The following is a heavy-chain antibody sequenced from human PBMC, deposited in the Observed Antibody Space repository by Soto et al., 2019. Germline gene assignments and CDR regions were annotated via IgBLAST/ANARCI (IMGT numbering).Heavy chain of an antibody. CDR1: GYTFTSYG. CDR2: ISAYNGNT. D-gene: IGHD2-2*01. J-gene: IGHJ6*02. CDR3: ARDTGVVVPAAMGYGMDV. V-gene: IGHV1-18*01. Sequence: QVQLVQSGAEVKKPGASVKVSCKASGYTFTSYGISWVRQAPGQGLEWMGWISAYNGNTNYAQKLQGRVTMTTDTATSTAYMELRSLRSDDTAVYYCARDTGVVVPAAMGYGMDVWGQGTTVTVSS.